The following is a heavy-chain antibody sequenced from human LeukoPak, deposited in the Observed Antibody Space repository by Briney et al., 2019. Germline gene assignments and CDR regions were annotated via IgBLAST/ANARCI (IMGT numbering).Heavy chain of an antibody. Sequence: GGSLRLSCAAPGFTFSSYDIHWVRQAPGKGLEWVAFIRYDGSNKYYADSVRGRFTISRDNSKNTLYLQMNSLRAEDTAVYYCARRPYDSSGYYYHLFSYWGQGTLVTVSS. CDR1: GFTFSSYD. CDR3: ARRPYDSSGYYYHLFSY. J-gene: IGHJ4*02. D-gene: IGHD3-22*01. CDR2: IRYDGSNK. V-gene: IGHV3-30*02.